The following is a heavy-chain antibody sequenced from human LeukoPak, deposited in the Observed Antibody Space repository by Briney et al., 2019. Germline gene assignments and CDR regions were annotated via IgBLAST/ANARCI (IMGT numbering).Heavy chain of an antibody. V-gene: IGHV4-39*07. Sequence: PSETLSLTCTVSGGSISSSSYYWGWIRQPPGKGLEWIGSIYYSGSTYYNPSLKSRVTISVDTSKNQFSLKLSSVTAADTAVYYCAREDYGDYEFQHWGQGTLVTDSS. D-gene: IGHD4-17*01. CDR3: AREDYGDYEFQH. CDR2: IYYSGST. J-gene: IGHJ1*01. CDR1: GGSISSSSYY.